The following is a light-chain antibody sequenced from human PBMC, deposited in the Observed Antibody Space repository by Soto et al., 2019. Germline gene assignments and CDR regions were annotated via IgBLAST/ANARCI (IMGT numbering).Light chain of an antibody. CDR2: GAS. Sequence: EIVLTQSPGILSLSPGERATLSCRASQSISNDFLAWYQQKPGQAPRLLIYGASTRATDVPDRFRGSGSGADFTLSISRLEPEDFAVYYCQQYGSSPPRTFGQGTQVEMK. J-gene: IGKJ1*01. V-gene: IGKV3-20*01. CDR1: QSISNDF. CDR3: QQYGSSPPRT.